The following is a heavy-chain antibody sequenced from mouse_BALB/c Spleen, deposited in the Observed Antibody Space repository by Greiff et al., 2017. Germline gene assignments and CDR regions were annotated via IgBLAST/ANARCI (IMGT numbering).Heavy chain of an antibody. CDR2: ISSGGST. CDR1: GFTFSSYA. D-gene: IGHD3-3*01. V-gene: IGHV5-6-5*01. CDR3: ARSGDAPMDY. Sequence: EVHLVESGGGLVKPGGSLKLSCAASGFTFSSYAMSWVRQTPEKRLEWVASISSGGSTYYPDSVKGRFTISRDNARNILYLQMSSLRSEDTAMYYCARSGDAPMDYWGQGTSVTVSS. J-gene: IGHJ4*01.